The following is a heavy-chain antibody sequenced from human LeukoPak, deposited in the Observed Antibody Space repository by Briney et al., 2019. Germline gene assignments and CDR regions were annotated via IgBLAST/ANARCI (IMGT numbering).Heavy chain of an antibody. Sequence: SGGSLRLSCAASGFPLSSYSTNWVPPAPAKGLEWVSYISSSGSAIYYVDSVKGRFTVSRDNAKNSLFLQMNSPRAEDTAVYYCVRVKGSYFDYWGQGALVTVSS. D-gene: IGHD2-15*01. CDR1: GFPLSSYS. J-gene: IGHJ4*02. V-gene: IGHV3-48*01. CDR2: ISSSGSAI. CDR3: VRVKGSYFDY.